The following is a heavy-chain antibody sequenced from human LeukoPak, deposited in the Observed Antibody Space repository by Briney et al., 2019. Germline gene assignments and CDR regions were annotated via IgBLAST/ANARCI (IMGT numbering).Heavy chain of an antibody. CDR2: IYYSGST. CDR3: ARVLGWSGYFYFDY. D-gene: IGHD3-3*01. J-gene: IGHJ4*02. Sequence: SQTLSLTCTVSGGSISSGDYYWSWIRQPPGKGLEWIGYIYYSGSTYYNPSLKSRVTISVDTSKNQFSLKLSSVTAADTAVYYCARVLGWSGYFYFDYWGQGTLVTVSS. CDR1: GGSISSGDYY. V-gene: IGHV4-30-4*01.